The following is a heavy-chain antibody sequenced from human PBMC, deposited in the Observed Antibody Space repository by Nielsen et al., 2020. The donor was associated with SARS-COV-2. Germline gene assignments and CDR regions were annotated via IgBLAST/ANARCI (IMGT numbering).Heavy chain of an antibody. Sequence: LRLSCSVSGGSFSSGGSSYSWIRQHPGKGLEWIGLRHYTGNTYYIPSLQSRLFISVDTSKNQFSLRLSSVTAADTAVYYCATGAGWFDPWGQGTRVTVSS. CDR2: RHYTGNT. D-gene: IGHD6-19*01. CDR3: ATGAGWFDP. J-gene: IGHJ5*02. V-gene: IGHV4-31*03. CDR1: GGSFSSGGSS.